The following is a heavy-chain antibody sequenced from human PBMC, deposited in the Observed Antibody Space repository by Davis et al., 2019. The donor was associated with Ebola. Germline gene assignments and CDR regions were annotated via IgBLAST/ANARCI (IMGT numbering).Heavy chain of an antibody. V-gene: IGHV1-69*13. CDR3: ARDRGVAAAGYFDY. J-gene: IGHJ4*02. CDR2: IIPIFGTA. Sequence: SVKVSCKASGYTFSSYYMHWARQAPGQGLEWMGGIIPIFGTANYAQKFQGRVTITADESTSTAYMELSSLRSEDTAVYYCARDRGVAAAGYFDYWGQGTLVTVSS. D-gene: IGHD6-13*01. CDR1: GYTFSSYY.